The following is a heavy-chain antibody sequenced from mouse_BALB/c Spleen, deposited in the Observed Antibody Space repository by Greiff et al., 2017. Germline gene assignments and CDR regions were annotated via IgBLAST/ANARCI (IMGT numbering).Heavy chain of an antibody. V-gene: IGHV14-4*02. D-gene: IGHD2-2*01. Sequence: VQLQQSGAELVRSGASVKLSCTASGFNIKDYYMHWVKQRPEQGLEWIGWIDPENGDTEYAPKFQGKATMTADTSSNTAYLQLSSLTSEDTAVYYGNAGRLRRNYAMDDWGQGTSVTVSS. CDR3: NAGRLRRNYAMDD. J-gene: IGHJ4*01. CDR1: GFNIKDYY. CDR2: IDPENGDT.